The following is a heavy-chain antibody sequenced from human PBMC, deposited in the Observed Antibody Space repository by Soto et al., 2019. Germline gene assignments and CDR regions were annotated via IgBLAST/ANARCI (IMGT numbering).Heavy chain of an antibody. CDR2: IIPIFGTA. D-gene: IGHD6-19*01. J-gene: IGHJ6*02. V-gene: IGHV1-69*13. Sequence: GASVKVSCKASGVTFSSYAISWVRQAPGQGLEWMGGIIPIFGTANYAQKFQGRVTITADESTSTAYMELSSLRSEDTAVYYCARERSPYSSGWYMGNYYYYGMDVWGQGTTVTVSS. CDR1: GVTFSSYA. CDR3: ARERSPYSSGWYMGNYYYYGMDV.